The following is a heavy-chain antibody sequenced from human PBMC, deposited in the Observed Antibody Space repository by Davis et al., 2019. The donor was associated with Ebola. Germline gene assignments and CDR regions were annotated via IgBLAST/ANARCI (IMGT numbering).Heavy chain of an antibody. D-gene: IGHD4/OR15-4a*01. Sequence: PGGSLRLSCAASGFTFSNYAMSWVRQAPGKGLEWVSGISGSGGATHYADSVKGRFTISRDNSKNTLYLQMNSLRAEDTAVYYCARGHALGGGLTTLYWGQGTLVTVSS. CDR2: ISGSGGAT. CDR3: ARGHALGGGLTTLY. V-gene: IGHV3-23*01. CDR1: GFTFSNYA. J-gene: IGHJ4*02.